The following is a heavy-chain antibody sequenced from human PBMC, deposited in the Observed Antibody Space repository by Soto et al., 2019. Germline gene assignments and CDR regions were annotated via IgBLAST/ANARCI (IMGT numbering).Heavy chain of an antibody. CDR3: ATDSTSRYYAMDV. CDR1: GGAFSGFY. V-gene: IGHV4-34*01. J-gene: IGHJ6*02. Sequence: SETLSLTCGVYGGAFSGFYWTWIRQPPGKGLEWIGEVDHSGSINYNPSLKSRLRISIDRSNNQFSLQLTSVTAADTAVYYCATDSTSRYYAMDVWGQGTTVTVSS. CDR2: VDHSGSI. D-gene: IGHD6-13*01.